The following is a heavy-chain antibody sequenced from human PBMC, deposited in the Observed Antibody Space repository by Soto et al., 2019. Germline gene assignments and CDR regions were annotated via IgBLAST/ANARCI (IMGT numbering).Heavy chain of an antibody. V-gene: IGHV1-18*01. J-gene: IGHJ5*02. CDR2: ISAYNGNT. CDR1: GNTFTNFG. D-gene: IGHD3-10*01. Sequence: ASVKVSCKASGNTFTNFGVTWVRQAPGQGLEWMGWISAYNGNTNYAQKLQGRVTMTTDTSTSTAYMELRGLRSDDTAVYYCARDRYYYGSGSYYISWFDPWGQGTLVTVSS. CDR3: ARDRYYYGSGSYYISWFDP.